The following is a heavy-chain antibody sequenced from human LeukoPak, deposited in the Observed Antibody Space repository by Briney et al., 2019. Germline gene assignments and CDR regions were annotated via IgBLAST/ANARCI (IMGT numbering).Heavy chain of an antibody. CDR3: ARGSSGLNWFDP. V-gene: IGHV4-34*01. CDR2: INHSGST. CDR1: GGSFSGYY. J-gene: IGHJ5*02. D-gene: IGHD3-22*01. Sequence: SETLSLTCAVYGGSFSGYYWSWIRQPPGKGLEWIGEINHSGSTNYNPSLKSRVTISVDTSKNQFSLKLSSVTAADTAVYYCARGSSGLNWFDPWGQGTLVTVSS.